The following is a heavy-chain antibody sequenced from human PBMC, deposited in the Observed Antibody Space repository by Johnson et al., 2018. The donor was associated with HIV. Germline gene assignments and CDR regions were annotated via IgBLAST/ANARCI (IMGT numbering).Heavy chain of an antibody. D-gene: IGHD4-11*01. J-gene: IGHJ3*02. CDR1: GFTFSSYA. CDR3: ARPLNNFPSNFDAFDI. CDR2: ISYDGSNK. V-gene: IGHV3-30*04. Sequence: QVQLVESGGGVVQPGRSLRLSCAASGFTFSSYAMHWVRQAPGKGLEWVAVISYDGSNKYYADSVKGRFTISLDSSKNTLHLQMNSLRAEDTAVYYCARPLNNFPSNFDAFDIWGQGTMVTVSS.